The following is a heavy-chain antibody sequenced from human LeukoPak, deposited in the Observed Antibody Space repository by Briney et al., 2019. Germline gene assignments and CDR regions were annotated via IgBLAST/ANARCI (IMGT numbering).Heavy chain of an antibody. CDR3: ARGYYYYDSSGYYPSNWYFDL. V-gene: IGHV4-59*01. J-gene: IGHJ2*01. Sequence: SETLSLTCTVSGGSISSYYWSWIRQPPGKGLEWIGHIYSSGRTNYNPSLKSRVTISVETSKNEFSLKLSSVTAADTAVYYCARGYYYYDSSGYYPSNWYFDLWGRGTLVTVSS. CDR1: GGSISSYY. CDR2: IYSSGRT. D-gene: IGHD3-22*01.